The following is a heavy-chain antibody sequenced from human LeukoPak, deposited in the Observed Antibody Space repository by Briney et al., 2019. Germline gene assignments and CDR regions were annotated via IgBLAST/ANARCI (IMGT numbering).Heavy chain of an antibody. V-gene: IGHV3-21*01. Sequence: GGSLRLSCAASGFTFSSYSMNWVRQAPGKGLEWVSSISSSSSYIYYADSVKGRFTISRDNSKNTLYLQMNSLRAEDTAVYYCARGHYYDSSGYLLDFDYWGQGTLVTVSS. CDR3: ARGHYYDSSGYLLDFDY. D-gene: IGHD3-22*01. CDR2: ISSSSSYI. J-gene: IGHJ4*02. CDR1: GFTFSSYS.